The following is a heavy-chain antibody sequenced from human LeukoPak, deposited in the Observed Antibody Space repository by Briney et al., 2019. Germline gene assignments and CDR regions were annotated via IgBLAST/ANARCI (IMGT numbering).Heavy chain of an antibody. D-gene: IGHD2-21*01. J-gene: IGHJ5*02. CDR3: ARGRIAFDP. Sequence: SETLSLTCTVSGGSISSYYWSWIRQPPGKGLEWIGSIYHSGSTYYNPSLKSRVTISVDTSKNQFSLKLSSVTAADTAVYYCARGRIAFDPWGQGTLVTVSS. CDR2: IYHSGST. CDR1: GGSISSYY. V-gene: IGHV4-38-2*02.